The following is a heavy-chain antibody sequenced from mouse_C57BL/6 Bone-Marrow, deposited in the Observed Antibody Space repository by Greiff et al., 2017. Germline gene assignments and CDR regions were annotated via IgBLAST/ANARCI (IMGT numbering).Heavy chain of an antibody. CDR1: GFNIKDDY. CDR3: TTSFYDEDWYFDV. D-gene: IGHD2-12*01. Sequence: EVQLQQSGAELVRPGASVKLSCTASGFNIKDDYMHWVKQRPEQGLEWIGWIDPENGDTEYASKFQGKATITADTSSHTAYLQLSSLTSEDTAVYYCTTSFYDEDWYFDVWGTGTTVTVSS. J-gene: IGHJ1*03. CDR2: IDPENGDT. V-gene: IGHV14-4*01.